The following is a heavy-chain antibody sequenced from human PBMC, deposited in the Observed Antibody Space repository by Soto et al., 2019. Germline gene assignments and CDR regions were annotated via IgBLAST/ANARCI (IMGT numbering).Heavy chain of an antibody. CDR1: GFTFSSCA. CDR3: ARDKRDLRFLEWSYYFDY. CDR2: ISYDGSNK. J-gene: IGHJ4*02. Sequence: QVQLAESGGGVVQPGRSLRLSCAASGFTFSSCAMHWVRQAPGKGLEWVALISYDGSNKYYADSVKGRFTISRDNSKNTLYLQMNSLRAEDTAVYYCARDKRDLRFLEWSYYFDYWGQETLVTVSS. V-gene: IGHV3-30-3*01. D-gene: IGHD3-3*01.